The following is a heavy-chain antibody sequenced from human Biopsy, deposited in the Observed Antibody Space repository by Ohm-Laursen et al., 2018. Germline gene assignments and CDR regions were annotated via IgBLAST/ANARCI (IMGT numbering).Heavy chain of an antibody. D-gene: IGHD3-22*01. CDR1: GGPISSGGSY. V-gene: IGHV4-31*01. CDR2: FFNSANT. J-gene: IGHJ5*02. Sequence: TLSLTCTVSGGPISSGGSYRSWIRQGPGQGLEWIGYFFNSANTYYNPSLKNLITISGDTSKNQFSLKLNSVTAADTAVYYCARGDYFDSNGYFWFDPWGQGTLVTVSS. CDR3: ARGDYFDSNGYFWFDP.